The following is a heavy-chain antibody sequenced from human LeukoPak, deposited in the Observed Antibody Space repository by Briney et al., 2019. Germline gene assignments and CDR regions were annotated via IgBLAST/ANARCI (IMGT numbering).Heavy chain of an antibody. Sequence: GGSLRLSCAASGFTFSSYGMHWVRQAPGKGLEWVAFIRYDGSNKYYADSVKGRFTISRDNSKNTLYLQMNSLRAEDTAVYYCAKDKVYGSEWGPMVYYMDVWGKGTTVTVSS. CDR2: IRYDGSNK. CDR1: GFTFSSYG. CDR3: AKDKVYGSEWGPMVYYMDV. J-gene: IGHJ6*03. V-gene: IGHV3-30*02. D-gene: IGHD3-10*01.